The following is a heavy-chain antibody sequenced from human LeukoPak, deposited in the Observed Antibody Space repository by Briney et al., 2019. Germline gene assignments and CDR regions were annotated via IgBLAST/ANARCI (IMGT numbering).Heavy chain of an antibody. V-gene: IGHV3-9*01. J-gene: IGHJ4*02. CDR3: AKDTGYYYDSSNYWV. D-gene: IGHD3-22*01. CDR1: GFTFDDYA. Sequence: GGSLRLSCAASGFTFDDYAMHWVRQAPGKGLDWVSGISWNSGSIGYADSVKGRFTISRDNAKNSLYLQMNSLRAEDTALYYCAKDTGYYYDSSNYWVWGQGTLVTVSS. CDR2: ISWNSGSI.